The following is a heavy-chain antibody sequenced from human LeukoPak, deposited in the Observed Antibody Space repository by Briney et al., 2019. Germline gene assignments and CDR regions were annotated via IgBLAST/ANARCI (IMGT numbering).Heavy chain of an antibody. CDR2: IYTSGST. D-gene: IGHD3-3*01. J-gene: IGHJ4*02. CDR3: AGGRAGSYDFWSGYYTKTYYFDY. Sequence: SETLSLTCTVSGGSISSYYWSWIRQPAGKGLEWIGRIYTSGSTNYNPSLKSRVTMSVDTSKNQFSLKLSSVTAADTAVYYCAGGRAGSYDFWSGYYTKTYYFDYWGQGTLVTVSS. V-gene: IGHV4-4*07. CDR1: GGSISSYY.